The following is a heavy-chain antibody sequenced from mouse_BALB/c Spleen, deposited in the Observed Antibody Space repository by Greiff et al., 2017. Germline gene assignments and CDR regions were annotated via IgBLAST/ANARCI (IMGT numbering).Heavy chain of an antibody. CDR1: GFNIKDTY. CDR2: IDPANGNT. CDR3: ARETMITTGYFDV. D-gene: IGHD2-4*01. Sequence: VQLQQSGAELVKPGASVKLSCTASGFNIKDTYMHWVKQRPEQGLEWIGRIDPANGNTKYDPKFQGKATITADTSSNTAYLQLSSLTSEDTAVYYCARETMITTGYFDVWGAGTTVTVSS. V-gene: IGHV14-3*02. J-gene: IGHJ1*01.